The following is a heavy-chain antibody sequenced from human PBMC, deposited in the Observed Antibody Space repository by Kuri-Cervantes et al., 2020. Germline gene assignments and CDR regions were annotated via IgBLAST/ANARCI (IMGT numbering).Heavy chain of an antibody. CDR3: ARESGETDAFDI. CDR1: GGSISSYY. Sequence: GSLRLSCTVSGGSISSYYWSWIRQPPGKGLEWVGYIYYSGSTNYNPSLKGRVTISVDTSKNQFSLKLSSVTAADTAVYYCARESGETDAFDIWGQGTMVTVSS. J-gene: IGHJ3*02. V-gene: IGHV4-59*13. CDR2: IYYSGST. D-gene: IGHD7-27*01.